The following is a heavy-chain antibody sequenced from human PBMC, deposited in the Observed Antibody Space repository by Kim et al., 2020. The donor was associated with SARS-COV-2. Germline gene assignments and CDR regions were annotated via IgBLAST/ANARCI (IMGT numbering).Heavy chain of an antibody. V-gene: IGHV3-72*01. CDR3: RGWLEGKPY. CDR2: TKNKFNSYTT. CDR1: GFTFSDHF. J-gene: IGHJ4*02. Sequence: GGSLRLSCAASGFTFSDHFLDWVRQAPGKGLEWVGQTKNKFNSYTTQYAAPVKGRFTISRDHSKNSVYLQMNSLESEDTAMYYCRGWLEGKPYWGQGTLVTVSS. D-gene: IGHD5-12*01.